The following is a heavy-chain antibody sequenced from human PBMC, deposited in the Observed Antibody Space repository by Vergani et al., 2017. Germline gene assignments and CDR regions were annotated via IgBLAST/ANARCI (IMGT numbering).Heavy chain of an antibody. Sequence: QVQLVQSGAEVKKPGASVKVSCKASGYTFTSYDINWVRQATGQGLEWMGWMNPNSGNTGYAQKFQGRVTMTRNTSISTAYMELSSLRSEDTAVYYGARESPPYYYYGMDVWGQGTTVTVSS. CDR1: GYTFTSYD. CDR2: MNPNSGNT. CDR3: ARESPPYYYYGMDV. J-gene: IGHJ6*02. V-gene: IGHV1-8*01.